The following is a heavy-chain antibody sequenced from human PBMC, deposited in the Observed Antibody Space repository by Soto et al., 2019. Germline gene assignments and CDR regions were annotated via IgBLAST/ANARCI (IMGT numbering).Heavy chain of an antibody. CDR2: MNPNSGNT. J-gene: IGHJ6*02. Sequence: QVQLVQSGAEVKKPGASVKVSCRASGYTFTSYDINWVRQATGQGLEWMGWMNPNSGNTGYAQKFQGSSTMTSNTSRNTDYMERSSLTAEDTAVYYCGRTSKWGYYYYCMDVWGQGTTVTVSS. V-gene: IGHV1-8*01. D-gene: IGHD7-27*01. CDR3: GRTSKWGYYYYCMDV. CDR1: GYTFTSYD.